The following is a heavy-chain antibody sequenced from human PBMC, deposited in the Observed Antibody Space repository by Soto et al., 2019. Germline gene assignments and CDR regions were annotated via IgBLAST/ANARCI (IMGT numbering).Heavy chain of an antibody. CDR1: GYTLTELS. D-gene: IGHD2-21*01. J-gene: IGHJ4*02. CDR3: ATGFCGGECFSFDY. Sequence: ASVKVSCKVSGYTLTELSMHWVRQAPGKGLEWMGYFDPEDGETTYAQKFQGRVTMTKDTSTDTAYMELSSLRSEDTAVYYCATGFCGGECFSFDYWGQGTLVTVYS. V-gene: IGHV1-24*01. CDR2: FDPEDGET.